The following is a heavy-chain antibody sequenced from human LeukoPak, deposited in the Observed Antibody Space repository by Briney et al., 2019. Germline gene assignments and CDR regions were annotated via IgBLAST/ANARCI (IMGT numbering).Heavy chain of an antibody. V-gene: IGHV4-39*07. CDR1: GGSISSSSHY. CDR2: INHSGST. J-gene: IGHJ5*02. D-gene: IGHD3-16*01. Sequence: PSETLSLTCTVSGGSISSSSHYWGWIRQPPGKGLEWIGEINHSGSTNYNPSLKSRVTISVDTSKNQFSLKLSSVTAADTAVYYCARDRGRGKSWFDPWGQGTLVTVSS. CDR3: ARDRGRGKSWFDP.